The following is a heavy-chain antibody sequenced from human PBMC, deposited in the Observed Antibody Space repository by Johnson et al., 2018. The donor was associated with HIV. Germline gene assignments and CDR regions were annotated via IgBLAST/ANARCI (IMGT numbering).Heavy chain of an antibody. V-gene: IGHV3-43D*03. Sequence: QLVESGGGVVQPGTSLRLSCAASGFTFDDYAMHWVRQAPGKGLEWVSLITWDGGSTYYADSVKGRFTISRDNSKNTLYLQMNGLRAEDTAVYYCAKERGRGGDALDIWGQGTMVTVSS. D-gene: IGHD3-10*01. J-gene: IGHJ3*02. CDR1: GFTFDDYA. CDR3: AKERGRGGDALDI. CDR2: ITWDGGST.